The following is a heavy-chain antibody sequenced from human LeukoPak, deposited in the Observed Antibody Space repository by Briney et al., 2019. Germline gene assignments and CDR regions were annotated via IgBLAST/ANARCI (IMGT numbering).Heavy chain of an antibody. CDR2: IRSKANSYAT. Sequence: AGGSLRLSCAASGFTFSGSAMHWVRQASGKGLEWVGRIRSKANSYATAYAASVKGRFTISRDDSKNTAYLQMNSLKTEDTAVYYCTRQGIEYSSSSTFDYWGQGTLVTVFS. CDR3: TRQGIEYSSSSTFDY. J-gene: IGHJ4*02. CDR1: GFTFSGSA. D-gene: IGHD6-13*01. V-gene: IGHV3-73*01.